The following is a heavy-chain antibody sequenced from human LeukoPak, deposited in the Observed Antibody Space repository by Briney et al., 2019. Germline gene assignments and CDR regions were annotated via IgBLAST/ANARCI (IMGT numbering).Heavy chain of an antibody. CDR1: GFTFSSYS. V-gene: IGHV3-23*01. CDR3: AKAPVTTCRGAYCYPFDY. D-gene: IGHD2-21*01. CDR2: ISDSGNT. J-gene: IGHJ4*02. Sequence: GGSLRLSCAASGFTFSSYSMNRVRQAPGKGLEWVSAISDSGNTYHADSVKGRFTISRDSSKNTLFLQMNRLRPEDAAVYYCAKAPVTTCRGAYCYPFDYWGQGTLVTVSS.